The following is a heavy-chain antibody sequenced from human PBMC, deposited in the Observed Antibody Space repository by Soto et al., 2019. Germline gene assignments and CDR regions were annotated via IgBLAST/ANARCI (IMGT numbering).Heavy chain of an antibody. CDR1: GFTFTRYS. Sequence: LRLSCAASGFTFTRYSMNWVRQAPGKGLEWVSSISSTTNYIYYADSMKGRFTVSRDNAKNSVYLEMNSLSAEDTAVYYCARESEDLTSKFDYWGQGTLVTVSS. CDR3: ARESEDLTSKFDY. V-gene: IGHV3-21*01. CDR2: ISSTTNYI. J-gene: IGHJ4*02.